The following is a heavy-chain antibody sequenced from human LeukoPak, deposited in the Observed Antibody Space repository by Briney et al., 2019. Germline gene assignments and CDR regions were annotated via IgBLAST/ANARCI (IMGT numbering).Heavy chain of an antibody. J-gene: IGHJ4*02. CDR3: ARDRGSSWYVDY. Sequence: ASVKVCCTSSGYSFTSYYIHWARQAPGQGIEWMGWTNPSSGGTEYAQKFQGRVSMTGDTSISTAYMELSRLRSDDTAVHYCARDRGSSWYVDYWGQGTLVTVSS. D-gene: IGHD6-13*01. CDR2: TNPSSGGT. CDR1: GYSFTSYY. V-gene: IGHV1-2*02.